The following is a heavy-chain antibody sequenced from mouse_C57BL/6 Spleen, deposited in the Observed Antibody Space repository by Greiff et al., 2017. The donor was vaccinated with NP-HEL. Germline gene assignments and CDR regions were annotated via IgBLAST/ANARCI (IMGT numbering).Heavy chain of an antibody. D-gene: IGHD1-1*01. V-gene: IGHV14-2*01. J-gene: IGHJ1*03. CDR3: AREHYYGSSYWYFDV. Sequence: VQLKQSGAELVKPGASVKLSCTASGFNITDYYMHWVKQRTEQGLEWIGRIDPEDGETKYAPKFQGKATITADTSSNTAYLQLSSLTSEDTAVYYCAREHYYGSSYWYFDVWGTGTTVTVSS. CDR1: GFNITDYY. CDR2: IDPEDGET.